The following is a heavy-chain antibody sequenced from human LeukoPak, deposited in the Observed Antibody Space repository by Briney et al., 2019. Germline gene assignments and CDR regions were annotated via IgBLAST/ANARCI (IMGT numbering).Heavy chain of an antibody. CDR3: ASGCTSTGCYSHFDY. Sequence: SVKVSCKASGGTFSSYAISWVRQAPGQGLEWMGGIIPIFGTAHYAQKFQGRVTITADESASTAYMELSSLRSEDTAVYYCASGCTSTGCYSHFDYWGQGTLVTVSS. V-gene: IGHV1-69*01. CDR2: IIPIFGTA. J-gene: IGHJ4*02. CDR1: GGTFSSYA. D-gene: IGHD2-2*01.